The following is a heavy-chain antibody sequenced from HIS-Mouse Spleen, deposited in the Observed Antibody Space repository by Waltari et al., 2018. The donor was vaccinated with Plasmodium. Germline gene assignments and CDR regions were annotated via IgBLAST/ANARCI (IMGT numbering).Heavy chain of an antibody. CDR2: IGTAGDT. CDR3: ARGPTYSSSYYFDY. J-gene: IGHJ4*02. V-gene: IGHV3-13*01. Sequence: DMHWVRQATGKGLEWVSAIGTAGDTYYPGSVKGRFTISRENAKNSLYLQMNSLRAGDTAVYYCARGPTYSSSYYFDYWGQGTLVTVSS. CDR1: D. D-gene: IGHD6-6*01.